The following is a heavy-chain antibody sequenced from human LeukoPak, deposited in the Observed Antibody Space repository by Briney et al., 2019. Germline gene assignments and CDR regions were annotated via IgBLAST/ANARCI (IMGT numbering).Heavy chain of an antibody. D-gene: IGHD1-26*01. Sequence: PSETLSLTCTVSGGSIRSSYYYWGWIRQPPGKGLEWIGYIYYSGSTYYNPSLKSRVTISVDTSKNQFSLKLSSVTAADTAVYYCARDGGRLLDYWGQGTLVTVSS. V-gene: IGHV4-31*03. CDR2: IYYSGST. CDR1: GGSIRSSYYY. J-gene: IGHJ4*02. CDR3: ARDGGRLLDY.